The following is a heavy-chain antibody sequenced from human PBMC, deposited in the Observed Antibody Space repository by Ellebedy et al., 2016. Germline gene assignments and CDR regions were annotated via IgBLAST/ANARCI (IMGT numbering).Heavy chain of an antibody. Sequence: SVKVSXKASGGTFSSYAISWVRQAPGQGLEWMGGIIPIFGTANYAQKFQGRVTITADESTSTAYMELSSLRSEDTAVYYCARDLLLTSHYYYYGMDVWGQGTTVTVSS. V-gene: IGHV1-69*13. CDR1: GGTFSSYA. CDR2: IIPIFGTA. J-gene: IGHJ6*02. D-gene: IGHD3-9*01. CDR3: ARDLLLTSHYYYYGMDV.